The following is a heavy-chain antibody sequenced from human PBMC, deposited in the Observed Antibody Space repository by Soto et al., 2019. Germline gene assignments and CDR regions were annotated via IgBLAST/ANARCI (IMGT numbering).Heavy chain of an antibody. CDR1: GYSFTSYW. D-gene: IGHD6-6*01. V-gene: IGHV5-10-1*01. CDR2: IDPSDSYT. J-gene: IGHJ6*02. CDR3: ASKYSSSPGYYYYGMDV. Sequence: PGESLKISCKGSGYSFTSYWISWVRQMPGKGLEWMGRIDPSDSYTNYSPSFQGHVTISADKSISTAYLQWSSLKASDTAMYYCASKYSSSPGYYYYGMDVWGQGTTVTVSS.